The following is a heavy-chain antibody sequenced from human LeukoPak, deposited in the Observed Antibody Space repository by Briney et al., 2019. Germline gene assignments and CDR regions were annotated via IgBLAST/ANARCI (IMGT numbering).Heavy chain of an antibody. J-gene: IGHJ4*02. V-gene: IGHV3-30*04. Sequence: GRSLRLSCAASGFTFSSYAMHWVRQAPGKGLEWVAVISYDGSNKYYADSVKGRFTISRDNSKNTLYLQMNSLRAEDTAVYYCANGHSSGWYSLDYWGQGTLVTVSS. D-gene: IGHD6-19*01. CDR2: ISYDGSNK. CDR1: GFTFSSYA. CDR3: ANGHSSGWYSLDY.